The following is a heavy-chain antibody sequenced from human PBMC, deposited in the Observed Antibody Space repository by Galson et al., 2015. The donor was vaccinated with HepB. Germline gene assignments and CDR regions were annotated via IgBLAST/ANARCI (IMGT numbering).Heavy chain of an antibody. CDR3: ARGSRAGNTGYSFDS. D-gene: IGHD1-14*01. V-gene: IGHV4-59*01. CDR2: IYNSGST. CDR1: GGSTGNYF. Sequence: SETLSLTCTVSGGSTGNYFWSWIRQPPGKGLEWIAFIYNSGSTNFNPSLKSRVTISVDMSKNQFSLTLNSVTTADTATYYCARGSRAGNTGYSFDSWGQGTLVTVSS. J-gene: IGHJ4*02.